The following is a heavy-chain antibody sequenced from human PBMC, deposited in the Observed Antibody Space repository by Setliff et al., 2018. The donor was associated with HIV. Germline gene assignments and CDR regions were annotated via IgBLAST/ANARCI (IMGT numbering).Heavy chain of an antibody. CDR3: ATNSDTSGYPPPPFDY. CDR2: IYTSGIT. V-gene: IGHV4-4*08. CDR1: GDSISSYY. Sequence: PSETLSLTCTVSGDSISSYYWSWIRQPPGKGLEWIGYIYTSGITDYNPSLKSRVTISGDTSKNQFSLKLSSVTAADTAVYYCATNSDTSGYPPPPFDYWGQGTLDTVSS. J-gene: IGHJ4*02. D-gene: IGHD3-22*01.